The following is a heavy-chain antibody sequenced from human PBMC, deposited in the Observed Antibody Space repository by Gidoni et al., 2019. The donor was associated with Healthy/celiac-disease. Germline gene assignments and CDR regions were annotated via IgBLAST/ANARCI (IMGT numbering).Heavy chain of an antibody. CDR2: ISSSGSTI. J-gene: IGHJ5*02. D-gene: IGHD6-19*01. CDR3: ASSGDSSGWAAANWFDP. CDR1: GFTFCIYE. Sequence: EVQLVESGGGLVQPGGSLRSSCASSGFTFCIYEMTWVRQAPGKGLEWVSYISSSGSTIYYADSVKGRFTISRDNAKNSLYLKMNSLRAEDTAVYYCASSGDSSGWAAANWFDPWGQGTLVTVSS. V-gene: IGHV3-48*03.